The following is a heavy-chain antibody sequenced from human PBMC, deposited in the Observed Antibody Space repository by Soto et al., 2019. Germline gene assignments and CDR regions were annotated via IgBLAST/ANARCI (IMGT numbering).Heavy chain of an antibody. CDR1: GFTFSSYA. CDR2: ISGSGGST. CDR3: ARGRYDILTGYSENLDY. V-gene: IGHV3-23*01. Sequence: PGGSLRLSCAASGFTFSSYAMSWVRQAPGKGLEWVSAISGSGGSTYYADSVKGRFTISRDNSKNTLYLQMNSLRAEDTAVYYWARGRYDILTGYSENLDYWGQGTLVTVSS. D-gene: IGHD3-9*01. J-gene: IGHJ4*02.